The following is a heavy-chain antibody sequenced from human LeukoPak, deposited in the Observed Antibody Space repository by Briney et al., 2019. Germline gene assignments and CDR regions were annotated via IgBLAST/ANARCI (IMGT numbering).Heavy chain of an antibody. CDR3: AKSGYYFDY. J-gene: IGHJ4*02. Sequence: GGSLRLSCAGSGFNFRLHAMNWVRQAPGKGLEWVSAISGSGGSTYYADSVKGRFTISRDNSKNTLYLQMNSLRAEDTAVYYCAKSGYYFDYWGQGTLVTVSS. CDR2: ISGSGGST. V-gene: IGHV3-23*01. CDR1: GFNFRLHA. D-gene: IGHD1-14*01.